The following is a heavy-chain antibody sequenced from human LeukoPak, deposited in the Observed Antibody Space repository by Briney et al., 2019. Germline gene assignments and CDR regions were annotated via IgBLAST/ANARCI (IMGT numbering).Heavy chain of an antibody. CDR2: ISGSGGST. V-gene: IGHV3-23*01. D-gene: IGHD5-18*01. Sequence: PGGSLRLSCAASGFTFSSYAMTWVRQAPGKGLEWVSAISGSGGSTYYADSVKGRFTISRDNSKNTLYLQMNSLRAEDTAVYYCAKTSWIQLWPLDYWGQGTLVTVPS. CDR1: GFTFSSYA. J-gene: IGHJ4*02. CDR3: AKTSWIQLWPLDY.